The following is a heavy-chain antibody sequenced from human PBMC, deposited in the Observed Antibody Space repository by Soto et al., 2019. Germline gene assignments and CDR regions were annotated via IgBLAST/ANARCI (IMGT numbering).Heavy chain of an antibody. J-gene: IGHJ6*02. CDR2: ISTYNGNT. V-gene: IGHV1-18*01. CDR3: AREEVITNYYYYGMDV. D-gene: IGHD3-22*01. Sequence: GASVKVSCKASGYTFTSYGISWVRQAPGQGLEWMGWISTYNGNTNYAQKFQGRVTMTTDTSTSTAYMELRSLRSDDTAVYYCAREEVITNYYYYGMDVWGQGTTVTVSS. CDR1: GYTFTSYG.